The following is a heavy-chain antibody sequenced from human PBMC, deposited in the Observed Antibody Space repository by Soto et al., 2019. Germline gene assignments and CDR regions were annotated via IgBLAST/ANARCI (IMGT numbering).Heavy chain of an antibody. Sequence: QMPLVQSGPEVKKPGTSVKVSCKASGFTFTNSAIKWVRQARGQRLEWIGWIVVGSGNTNYAQKFQERLTITRDMSTSTVSMELSRLRSDDTAIYYCAARTGYYPSYYYMDVWGKGTTVTV. D-gene: IGHD3-9*01. CDR2: IVVGSGNT. J-gene: IGHJ6*03. CDR1: GFTFTNSA. CDR3: AARTGYYPSYYYMDV. V-gene: IGHV1-58*02.